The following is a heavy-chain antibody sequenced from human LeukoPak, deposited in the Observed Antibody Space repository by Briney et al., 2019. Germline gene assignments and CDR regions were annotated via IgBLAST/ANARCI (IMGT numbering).Heavy chain of an antibody. CDR3: ARDLSYMGRDDWFDP. V-gene: IGHV4-34*01. J-gene: IGHJ5*02. CDR2: INHSGST. CDR1: GGSFSGYY. Sequence: SETLSLTCAVYGGSFSGYYWSWIRQPPGKGLEWIGEINHSGSTNYNPSLKSRVTISVDTSKNQFSLKLSSVTAADTAVYYCARDLSYMGRDDWFDPWGQGTLVTVSS. D-gene: IGHD5-24*01.